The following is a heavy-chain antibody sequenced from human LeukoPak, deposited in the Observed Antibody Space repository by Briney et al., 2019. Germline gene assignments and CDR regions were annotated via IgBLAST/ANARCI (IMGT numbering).Heavy chain of an antibody. D-gene: IGHD6-13*01. CDR1: GYSISSGYY. CDR3: ARDQSEYSSSWYGGPSDAFDI. CDR2: IYHSGST. Sequence: SGTLSLTCTVSGYSISSGYYWGWIRQPPGKGLEWIGSIYHSGSTYYNPSLKSRVTISVDTSKNQFSLKLSSVTAADTAVYYCARDQSEYSSSWYGGPSDAFDIWGQGTMVTVSS. V-gene: IGHV4-38-2*02. J-gene: IGHJ3*02.